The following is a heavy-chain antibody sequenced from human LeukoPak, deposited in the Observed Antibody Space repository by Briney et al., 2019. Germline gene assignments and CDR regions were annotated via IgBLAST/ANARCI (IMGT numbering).Heavy chain of an antibody. D-gene: IGHD1-1*01. CDR2: ISYDGSNK. J-gene: IGHJ4*02. Sequence: GSLRLSCAASGFTFSSYGMHWVRQAPGKGLEWVAVISYDGSNKYYADSVKGRFTISRDNSKNTLYLQMNSLRAEDTAVYYCARDHDEAPFDYWGQGTLVTVSS. CDR3: ARDHDEAPFDY. V-gene: IGHV3-30*03. CDR1: GFTFSSYG.